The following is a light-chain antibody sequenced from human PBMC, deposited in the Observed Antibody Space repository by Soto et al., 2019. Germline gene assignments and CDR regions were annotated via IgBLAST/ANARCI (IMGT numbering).Light chain of an antibody. CDR2: SHN. V-gene: IGLV1-40*01. J-gene: IGLJ3*02. Sequence: QSVLTQPPSVSGAPGQTVSIPCSGSSSNIGAGYDVHWYQQLPGTAPRLLISSHNNRPSGVPDRFFGSKSGTSASLTIIGLQAEDEADYYRQSYDISLGGSGVFGGGTKLTVL. CDR1: SSNIGAGYD. CDR3: QSYDISLGGSGV.